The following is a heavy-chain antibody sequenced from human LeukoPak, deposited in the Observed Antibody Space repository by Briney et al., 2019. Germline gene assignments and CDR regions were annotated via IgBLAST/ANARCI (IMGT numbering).Heavy chain of an antibody. CDR3: ARGIQRYCSSTSCYTYFDY. D-gene: IGHD2-2*02. CDR1: GFSFSTYA. J-gene: IGHJ4*02. CDR2: FSYDGSNK. V-gene: IGHV3-30*01. Sequence: GGSLRLSCAASGFSFSTYAMHWVRQAPGKVLEWVAVFSYDGSNKYYADSVKGRFTISRDNSKNTLSLQMNSLRAEDTAVYYCARGIQRYCSSTSCYTYFDYWGQGTLVTVPS.